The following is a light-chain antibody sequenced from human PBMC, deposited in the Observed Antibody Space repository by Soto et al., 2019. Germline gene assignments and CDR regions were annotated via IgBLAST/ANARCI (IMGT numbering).Light chain of an antibody. V-gene: IGLV1-40*01. Sequence: QSVLTQPPSVSGAPGQRVTISCTGSSSNIGAGYDVHWYQQLPGTAPKLLISGNSNRPSGVPDRFSGSKSGTSASLAITGLQAEDEADYYCGSWDSSLSVNWVFGGGTKLTVL. CDR3: GSWDSSLSVNWV. J-gene: IGLJ3*02. CDR1: SSNIGAGYD. CDR2: GNS.